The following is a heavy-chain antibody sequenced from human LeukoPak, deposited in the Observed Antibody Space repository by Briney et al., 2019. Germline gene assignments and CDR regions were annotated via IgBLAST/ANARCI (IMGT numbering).Heavy chain of an antibody. J-gene: IGHJ4*02. CDR1: GFTFSSYA. CDR2: ISGSGGST. Sequence: PGGSLRPSCAASGFTFSSYAMSWVRQAPGKGLEWVSAISGSGGSTYYADSVKGRFTISRDNSKNTLYLQMNSLRAEDTAVYYCAKIGVSDYDFWSGHSFDYWGQGTLVTVSS. D-gene: IGHD3-3*01. V-gene: IGHV3-23*01. CDR3: AKIGVSDYDFWSGHSFDY.